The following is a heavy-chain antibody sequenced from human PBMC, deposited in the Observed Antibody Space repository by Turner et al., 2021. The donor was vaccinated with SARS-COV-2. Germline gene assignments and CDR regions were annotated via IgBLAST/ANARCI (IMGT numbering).Heavy chain of an antibody. CDR3: ARDLNAYYYDSSGLDY. J-gene: IGHJ4*02. V-gene: IGHV3-21*01. D-gene: IGHD3-22*01. Sequence: VHLVESGGGVVQPGMSLRLSCAASGFTFSSYNMNWVRQAPGKGLEWVSSISSSSSYIYYADSVKGRFTISRDNAKNSLYLQMNSLRAEDTAVYYCARDLNAYYYDSSGLDYWGQGTLVTVSS. CDR1: GFTFSSYN. CDR2: ISSSSSYI.